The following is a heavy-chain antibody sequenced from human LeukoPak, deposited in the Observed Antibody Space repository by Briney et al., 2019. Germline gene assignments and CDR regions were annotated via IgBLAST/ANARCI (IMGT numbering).Heavy chain of an antibody. CDR1: GYTFTGYY. D-gene: IGHD3-10*01. CDR3: ARDTVIPNPSSYYYYYYMDV. CDR2: INPNSGGT. V-gene: IGHV1-2*02. J-gene: IGHJ6*03. Sequence: GASVKVSCKASGYTFTGYYMHWVRQAPGQGLEWMGWINPNSGGTNYAQKFQGRVTMTRDTSISTAYMELSRLRSDDTAVYYCARDTVIPNPSSYYYYYYMDVWGKGTTVTISS.